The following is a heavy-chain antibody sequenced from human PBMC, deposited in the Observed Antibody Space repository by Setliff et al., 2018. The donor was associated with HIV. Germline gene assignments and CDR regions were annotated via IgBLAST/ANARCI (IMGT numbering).Heavy chain of an antibody. D-gene: IGHD2-2*02. CDR2: IYSSRWS. V-gene: IGHV4-39*01. J-gene: IGHJ4*02. CDR3: GRHSLYGPAAISALDY. CDR1: GGSISNSISY. Sequence: SETLSLTCTVPGGSISNSISYWGWIRQTPGKGLEWIGSIYSSRWSYYNPSLQSRLTLSIDRSRSQFSLNLRSVAAADTAVYYCGRHSLYGPAAISALDYWGQGALVTVSS.